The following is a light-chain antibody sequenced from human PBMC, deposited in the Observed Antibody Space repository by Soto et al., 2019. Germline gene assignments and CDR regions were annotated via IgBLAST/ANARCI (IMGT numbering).Light chain of an antibody. CDR1: QSISSY. Sequence: EVVLTQSPDTLFLPPVERATLSCMASQSISSYLAWYQQKPGQAPRLLIYDASSRATGIPARFSGSGSGTDFTLTISSLEPEDFAVYYCQQLTDWPPQWTFGQGTKVDIK. J-gene: IGKJ1*01. V-gene: IGKV3-11*01. CDR3: QQLTDWPPQWT. CDR2: DAS.